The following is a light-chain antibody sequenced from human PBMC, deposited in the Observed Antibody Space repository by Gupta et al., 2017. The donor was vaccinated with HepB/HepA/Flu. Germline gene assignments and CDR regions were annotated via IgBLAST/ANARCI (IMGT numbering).Light chain of an antibody. J-gene: IGKJ2*01. Sequence: DIVMTQSPDSLAVSLGERATINCKSSQSVLYSSNNKNYLAWFQQKPGQPPKLLIYWASTRKSGVPDRFSGSGSGTDFTLTISRLQAEDVAVYYCQQYYSTPYTFGQGTKLEIK. CDR2: WAS. CDR3: QQYYSTPYT. CDR1: QSVLYSSNNKNY. V-gene: IGKV4-1*01.